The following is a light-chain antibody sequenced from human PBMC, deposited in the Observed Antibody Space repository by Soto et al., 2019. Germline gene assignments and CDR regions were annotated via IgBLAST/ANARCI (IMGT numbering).Light chain of an antibody. CDR2: AAS. CDR1: QSISSY. Sequence: DIQMTQSPSSLSASVGDRVTITCRASQSISSYLNWYQQKPGKAPKLLIYAASSLQSGVPSRFSGSGSGTDFTLTISSLQPEDFAGYYCQQSFSTPPTFGQGTKVDIK. J-gene: IGKJ1*01. CDR3: QQSFSTPPT. V-gene: IGKV1-39*01.